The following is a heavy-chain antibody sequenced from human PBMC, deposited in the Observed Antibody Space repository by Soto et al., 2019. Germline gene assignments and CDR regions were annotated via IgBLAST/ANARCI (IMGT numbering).Heavy chain of an antibody. J-gene: IGHJ4*02. CDR1: GFTISTHA. V-gene: IGHV3-33*03. CDR2: IWYAGSNK. Sequence: QAQLVESGGGVVQPGTSLRLSCAASGFTISTHAMHWVRQAPGKGLERLANIWYAGSNKFYAESVKGRFSISKDNCKNTLYRQMSSMRVEDTAVYYCAAASTSNVHLPYWRQRKQVTVSS. D-gene: IGHD1-1*01. CDR3: AAASTSNVHLPY.